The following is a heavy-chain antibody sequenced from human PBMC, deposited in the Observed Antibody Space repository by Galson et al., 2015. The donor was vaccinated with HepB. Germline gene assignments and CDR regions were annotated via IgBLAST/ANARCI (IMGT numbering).Heavy chain of an antibody. CDR1: GFTFSEYA. CDR2: IRSRDFGEAT. V-gene: IGHV3-49*04. J-gene: IGHJ4*02. D-gene: IGHD5-12*01. Sequence: SLRLSCAASGFTFSEYAMTWVRQAPEKGLEWVGFIRSRDFGEATEYAASVKGRFTISRDDSKSIAYLQMNSLETEDTAVYYCARGRVDINYWGQGTLVTVSS. CDR3: ARGRVDINY.